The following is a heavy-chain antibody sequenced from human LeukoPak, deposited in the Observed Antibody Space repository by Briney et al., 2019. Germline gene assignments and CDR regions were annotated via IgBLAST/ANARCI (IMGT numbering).Heavy chain of an antibody. V-gene: IGHV1-58*02. J-gene: IGHJ4*02. CDR2: IVVGSGNA. Sequence: SVRVSCKASGFTFTRSAMQWVRQARGQRLEWIGWIVVGSGNANYAQMFQERVTITRDMSTDTAYMELSSLRSEDTAVYYCAADSGVYSGYEFDYWGQGTLVTVSS. CDR3: AADSGVYSGYEFDY. D-gene: IGHD5-12*01. CDR1: GFTFTRSA.